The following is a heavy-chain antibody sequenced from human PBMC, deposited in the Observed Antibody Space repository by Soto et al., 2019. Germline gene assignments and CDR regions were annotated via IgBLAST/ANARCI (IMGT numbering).Heavy chain of an antibody. CDR2: ISISGNT. CDR1: GGSISSDF. D-gene: IGHD1-26*01. J-gene: IGHJ5*02. V-gene: IGHV4-59*01. Sequence: SETLSLTCTVSGGSISSDFWSWIRQPPGKGLEWIGYISISGNTDYSPSLKSRATIPADTSRNQFSLKLRSVNTADTAVYYCATQEVGGSYVYTFDPWGQGTLVTVSS. CDR3: ATQEVGGSYVYTFDP.